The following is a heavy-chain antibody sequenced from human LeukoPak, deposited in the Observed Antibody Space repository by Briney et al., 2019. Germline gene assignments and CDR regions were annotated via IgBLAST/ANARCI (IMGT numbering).Heavy chain of an antibody. Sequence: PSETLSLTCTVSGASISSYSWSWIRQPPGKGLDWIGYIFSSGSTNYNPSLKSRVSISRDTSKNQISLRLSTVTAADTAVYYCARGPSGGSGYYSSGYYYYMDVWGKGTTVTVSS. J-gene: IGHJ6*03. D-gene: IGHD3-22*01. CDR2: IFSSGST. V-gene: IGHV4-59*01. CDR1: GASISSYS. CDR3: ARGPSGGSGYYSSGYYYYMDV.